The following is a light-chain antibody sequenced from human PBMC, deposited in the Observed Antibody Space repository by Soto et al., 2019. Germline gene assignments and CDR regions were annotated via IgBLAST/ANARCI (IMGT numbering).Light chain of an antibody. CDR2: GAS. CDR3: LQYVSSPWT. J-gene: IGKJ1*01. V-gene: IGKV3-20*01. CDR1: QTVGGRY. Sequence: EIVLTQSAATLSLSLGERATLSCRASQTVGGRYLAWFQQKPGQTPRLLIYGASTRAAGVPDRFSGSGSGSDFSPTINRLEPEDFAVYYCLQYVSSPWTFGHGTKVEV.